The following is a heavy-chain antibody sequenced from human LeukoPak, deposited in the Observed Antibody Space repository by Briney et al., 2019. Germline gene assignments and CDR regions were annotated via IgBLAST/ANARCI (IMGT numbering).Heavy chain of an antibody. CDR2: IIPIFGIA. D-gene: IGHD3-10*01. CDR1: GGTFSSYA. CDR3: ARVSTMVRGAPYYGMDV. Sequence: GASVKVSCKASGGTFSSYAISWVRQAPGQGLEWMGRIIPIFGIANYAQKFQGRVTITADKSTSTAYMELSSLRSEDTAVYYCARVSTMVRGAPYYGMDVWGQGTTVTVPS. V-gene: IGHV1-69*04. J-gene: IGHJ6*02.